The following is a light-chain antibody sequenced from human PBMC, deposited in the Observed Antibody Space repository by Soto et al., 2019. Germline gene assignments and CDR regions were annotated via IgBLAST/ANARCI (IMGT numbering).Light chain of an antibody. CDR1: QSASSSY. CDR2: GAS. CDR3: QQYGRSPPMT. Sequence: EIVLTQSPGTLSLSPGERATLSCRTSQSASSSYLAWYQQKPGQAPRLLIYGASTRATGTPDRFSGSGSGTDFTLTISRVEPEDSAVYYCQQYGRSPPMTFGQGTKVEIK. J-gene: IGKJ1*01. V-gene: IGKV3-20*01.